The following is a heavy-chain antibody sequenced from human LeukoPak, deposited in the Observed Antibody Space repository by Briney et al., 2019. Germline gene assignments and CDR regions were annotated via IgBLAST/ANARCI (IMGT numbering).Heavy chain of an antibody. CDR3: AKDRLDIVATIGVGDYFDY. Sequence: PGGSLRLSCAASGFTFSSYAMHWVRQAPGKGLEWVAVISYDGSTKYYADSEKGRFTISRDNAKNTLYLQMNSLRAEDTAVYYCAKDRLDIVATIGVGDYFDYWGQGTLVTVSS. CDR2: ISYDGSTK. J-gene: IGHJ4*02. D-gene: IGHD5-12*01. V-gene: IGHV3-30-3*01. CDR1: GFTFSSYA.